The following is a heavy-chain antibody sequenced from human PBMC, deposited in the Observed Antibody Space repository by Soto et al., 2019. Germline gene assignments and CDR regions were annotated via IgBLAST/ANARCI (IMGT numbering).Heavy chain of an antibody. J-gene: IGHJ4*02. CDR3: AGGGYSSSWYIPFDY. CDR1: GGTFSSYA. CDR2: IIPIFGTA. V-gene: IGHV1-69*13. D-gene: IGHD6-13*01. Sequence: SVKVSCKASGGTFSSYAISWVRQAPGQGLEWMGGIIPIFGTANYAQKFQGRVTITADESTSTAYMELSSLRSEDTAVYYCAGGGYSSSWYIPFDYWGQGTLVTVSS.